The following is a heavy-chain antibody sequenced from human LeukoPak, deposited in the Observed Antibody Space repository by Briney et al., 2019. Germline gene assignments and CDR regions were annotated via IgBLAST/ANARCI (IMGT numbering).Heavy chain of an antibody. V-gene: IGHV3-15*01. Sequence: GGSLRLSCAASGFTFSNAWMSWVRQAPGKGLEWVGRIKSKTDGGTTDYAAPVKGRFTISRDDSKNTLYLQMNSLKTEDTTVXXXTSYASAAVDYWGQGTLVTVSS. CDR1: GFTFSNAW. CDR3: TSYASAAVDY. J-gene: IGHJ4*02. CDR2: IKSKTDGGTT. D-gene: IGHD3-16*01.